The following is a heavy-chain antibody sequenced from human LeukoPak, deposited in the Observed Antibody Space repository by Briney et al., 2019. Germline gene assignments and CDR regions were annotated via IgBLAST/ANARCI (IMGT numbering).Heavy chain of an antibody. CDR3: ARVLPYYYDNGFDY. CDR2: IKQDGSEK. CDR1: GFTFSSYW. V-gene: IGHV3-7*01. J-gene: IGHJ4*02. Sequence: GGSLRLSCAASGFTFSSYWMSWVRQAPGKGLEWVANIKQDGSEKYYVDSVKGRFTISIDNAKNSLYLQMNSLRAEDTAVYYCARVLPYYYDNGFDYWGQGTLVTVSS. D-gene: IGHD3-22*01.